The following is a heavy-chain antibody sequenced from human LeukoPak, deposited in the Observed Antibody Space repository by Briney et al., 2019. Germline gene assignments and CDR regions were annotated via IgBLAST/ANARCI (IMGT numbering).Heavy chain of an antibody. CDR2: IYYSVTT. J-gene: IGHJ4*02. V-gene: IGHV4-59*11. Sequence: PSETLSLTCTVSGGSISSHYWSWIRQLPGKGLEWIGCIYYSVTTDYNPYLQSRVSLSVDTSKNQFSLKLSSVSAADTAVYYCARGLISGAWSYFDYWGRGTRVTVSS. CDR3: ARGLISGAWSYFDY. CDR1: GGSISSHY. D-gene: IGHD6-19*01.